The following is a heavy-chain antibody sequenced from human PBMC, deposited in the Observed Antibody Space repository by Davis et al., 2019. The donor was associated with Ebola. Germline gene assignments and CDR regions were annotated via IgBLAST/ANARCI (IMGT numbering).Heavy chain of an antibody. CDR1: GFTFSSFA. J-gene: IGHJ3*02. CDR3: ARGTVVHLDAFDM. Sequence: GGSLRLSCSASGFTFSSFAMHWVRQAPGKGLKYVSAISSSGGSTYYADSVKGRFTISRDSSKNTLHLQMSSLRAEDMAVYYCARGTVVHLDAFDMWGQGTVVTVSS. V-gene: IGHV3-64D*06. CDR2: ISSSGGST. D-gene: IGHD4-23*01.